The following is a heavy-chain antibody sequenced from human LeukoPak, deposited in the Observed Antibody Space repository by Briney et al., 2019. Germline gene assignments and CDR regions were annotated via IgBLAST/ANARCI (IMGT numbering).Heavy chain of an antibody. CDR2: INSDGSST. D-gene: IGHD4-11*01. V-gene: IGHV3-74*01. CDR1: GFTFDTYW. J-gene: IGHJ4*02. CDR3: AKDADYDYSMY. Sequence: GGSLRLSCAASGFTFDTYWMHWVRQAPGKGLVWVSRINSDGSSTSYADSVKGRFTISRNNAKNTLYLQMNSLRAEDTAVYYCAKDADYDYSMYWGQGTLVTVSS.